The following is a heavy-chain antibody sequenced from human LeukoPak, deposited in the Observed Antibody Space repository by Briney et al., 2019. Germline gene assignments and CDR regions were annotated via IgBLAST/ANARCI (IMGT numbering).Heavy chain of an antibody. CDR3: ARSYYDFWSGSHFDY. CDR1: GGSISSGGYY. J-gene: IGHJ4*02. Sequence: SETLSLTCTVSGGSISSGGYYWSWIRQPPGKGLEWIGYIYHSGSTYYNPSLKSRVTISVDRSKNRFSLKLSSVTAADTAVYYCARSYYDFWSGSHFDYWGQGTLVTVSS. D-gene: IGHD3-3*01. CDR2: IYHSGST. V-gene: IGHV4-30-2*01.